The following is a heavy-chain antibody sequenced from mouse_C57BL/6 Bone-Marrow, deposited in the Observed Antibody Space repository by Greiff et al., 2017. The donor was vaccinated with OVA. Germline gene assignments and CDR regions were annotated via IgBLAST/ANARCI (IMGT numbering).Heavy chain of an antibody. D-gene: IGHD2-1*01. V-gene: IGHV5-9-1*02. CDR1: GFTFSSYA. CDR3: TRLLDAMDY. CDR2: ISSGRDYT. Sequence: EVKLMESGAGLVKPGGSLKLSCAASGFTFSSYAMSWVRQTPEKRLEWVAYISSGRDYTYYADTVKGRFTIARDNARNTLYLQMSRLKSEDTAMYYCTRLLDAMDYWGQGTSVTVSS. J-gene: IGHJ4*01.